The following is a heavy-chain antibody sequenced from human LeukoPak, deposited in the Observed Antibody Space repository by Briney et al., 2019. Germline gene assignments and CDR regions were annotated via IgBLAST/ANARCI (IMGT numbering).Heavy chain of an antibody. D-gene: IGHD3-10*01. V-gene: IGHV4-59*01. CDR1: GDSISSYY. Sequence: PSETLSLTCTVSGDSISSYYCSWIRQPPGKGLEWIGYIYHSGSTNYNPSLKSRVTISVDTSKNEFSLKLTSVTAADTAVYYCAREANYYGSGSYFEGTFDYWGQGSLVTVSS. CDR2: IYHSGST. J-gene: IGHJ4*02. CDR3: AREANYYGSGSYFEGTFDY.